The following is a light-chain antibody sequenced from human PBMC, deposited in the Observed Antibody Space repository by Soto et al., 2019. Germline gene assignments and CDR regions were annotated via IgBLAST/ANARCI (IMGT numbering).Light chain of an antibody. CDR1: RRIXSN. Sequence: TQCADTLSVSPGESATLSCRASRRIXSNLVWDQQRPGQAPRVLXDDAATRDTGVPPRFSGSGSGTEFTLTISSLQSEDFAVYYCQHYDNGPITFGQGTRLEIK. CDR3: QHYDNGPIT. J-gene: IGKJ5*01. CDR2: DAA. V-gene: IGKV3-15*01.